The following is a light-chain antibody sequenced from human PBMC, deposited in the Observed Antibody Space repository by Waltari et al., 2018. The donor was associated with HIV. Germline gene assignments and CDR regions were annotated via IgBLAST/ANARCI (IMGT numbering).Light chain of an antibody. CDR3: MQPRQALP. Sequence: VMTQSPLSLPVPPGEPASISCRSSQGVLHSNGFNYLDWYLQKPGQSPQLLIYLGSNRAYGVPDRVSGRGAGTDYTLKISREEAEDVGVYYCMQPRQALPFGGGTKVEIK. CDR1: QGVLHSNGFNY. J-gene: IGKJ4*01. V-gene: IGKV2-28*01. CDR2: LGS.